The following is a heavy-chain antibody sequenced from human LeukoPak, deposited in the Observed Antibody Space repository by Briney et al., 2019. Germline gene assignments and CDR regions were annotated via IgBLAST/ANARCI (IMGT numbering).Heavy chain of an antibody. J-gene: IGHJ5*02. CDR2: IYPDDSNT. V-gene: IGHV5-51*01. D-gene: IGHD3-3*01. CDR3: ARQSITIFGVPRGWFDP. Sequence: GESLKITCKGSGYSFTNYWIGWVRQMPGKGLEWMGIIYPDDSNTKYSPSFQGLVTISVDKSISTAYLQWSSLKASDTAMYYCARQSITIFGVPRGWFDPWGQGTLVTVSS. CDR1: GYSFTNYW.